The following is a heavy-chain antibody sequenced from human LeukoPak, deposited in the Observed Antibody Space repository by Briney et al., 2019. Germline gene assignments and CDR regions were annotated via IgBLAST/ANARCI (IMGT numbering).Heavy chain of an antibody. V-gene: IGHV3-23*01. CDR1: GFTFSSYA. Sequence: GGSLRLSCAASGFTFSSYAMSWVRQAPGKGLEWVSAISGSGGSTYYADSVKGRFTISRDNSKNTLYLQMNSLRAEDTAVYYCAKDHLGIVVVTTASFDYWGQGTLVTVSS. CDR3: AKDHLGIVVVTTASFDY. D-gene: IGHD3-22*01. CDR2: ISGSGGST. J-gene: IGHJ4*02.